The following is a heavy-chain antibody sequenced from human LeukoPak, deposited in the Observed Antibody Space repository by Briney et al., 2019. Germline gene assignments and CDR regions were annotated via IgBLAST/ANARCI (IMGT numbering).Heavy chain of an antibody. CDR1: GYTFTSYA. CDR3: ARVLVRPVVTAAFDI. CDR2: INPNSGGT. J-gene: IGHJ3*02. V-gene: IGHV1-2*02. Sequence: ASVKVSCKASGYTFTSYAMHWVRQAPGQGLEWMGWINPNSGGTNYAQKFQGRVTMTRDTSISTAYMELSRLRSDDTAVYYCARVLVRPVVTAAFDIWGQGTMVTVSS. D-gene: IGHD2-21*02.